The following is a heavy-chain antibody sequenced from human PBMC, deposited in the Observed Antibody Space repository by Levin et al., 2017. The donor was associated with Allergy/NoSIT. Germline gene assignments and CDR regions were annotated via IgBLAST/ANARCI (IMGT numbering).Heavy chain of an antibody. J-gene: IGHJ4*02. CDR3: ARGEAAAGPLASLFDY. D-gene: IGHD6-13*01. CDR2: IYYSGST. CDR1: GGSISSSSYY. Sequence: SETLSLTCTVSGGSISSSSYYWGWIRQPPGKGLEWIGSIYYSGSTYYNPSLKSRVTISVDTSNNQFSLKLSSVPAADKAVYYCARGEAAAGPLASLFDYWGQGTLVTVSS. V-gene: IGHV4-39*07.